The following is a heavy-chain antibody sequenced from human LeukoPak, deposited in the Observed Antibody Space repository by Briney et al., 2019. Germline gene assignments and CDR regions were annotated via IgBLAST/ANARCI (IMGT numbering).Heavy chain of an antibody. CDR3: AREDIMVLPVAKRAPGYFDY. D-gene: IGHD2-2*01. V-gene: IGHV1-2*02. CDR1: EYTFTGYY. Sequence: ASVKVSCKASEYTFTGYYMHWVRQAPGQGLEWMGWINPKSGGTNYAQKFQGRVTMTRDTSSSTAYMELSRLNSDDTAVYYCAREDIMVLPVAKRAPGYFDYWGQGTLVTVSS. J-gene: IGHJ4*02. CDR2: INPKSGGT.